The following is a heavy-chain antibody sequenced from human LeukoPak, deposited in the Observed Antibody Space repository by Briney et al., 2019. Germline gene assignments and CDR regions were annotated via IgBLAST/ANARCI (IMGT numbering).Heavy chain of an antibody. D-gene: IGHD2-15*01. CDR3: AKAPVTTCRGAFCYPFDY. V-gene: IGHV3-23*01. CDR1: GFTLNSYA. CDR2: ISDTGNT. J-gene: IGHJ4*02. Sequence: GGSLRLSCAASGFTLNSYAMSWVRQAPGKGVEWVSAISDTGNTYHADSVKGRFTISRDSSKNTLFLQMNRLRPEDAAVYYCAKAPVTTCRGAFCYPFDYWGLGTLVTVSS.